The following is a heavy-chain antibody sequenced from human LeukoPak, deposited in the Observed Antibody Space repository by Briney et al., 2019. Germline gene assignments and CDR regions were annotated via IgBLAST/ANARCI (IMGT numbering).Heavy chain of an antibody. V-gene: IGHV3-7*01. Sequence: GGSLRLSCVVSGFTFSSYWMSWVRQAPGKGLEWVANIKQDGSEKYYEDSVKGRFTISRDNAKNSLYLQMNSLRAEDTAVYYCANQRPYGSGSYSPGEYWGQGTLVTVSS. CDR1: GFTFSSYW. J-gene: IGHJ4*02. CDR3: ANQRPYGSGSYSPGEY. CDR2: IKQDGSEK. D-gene: IGHD3-10*01.